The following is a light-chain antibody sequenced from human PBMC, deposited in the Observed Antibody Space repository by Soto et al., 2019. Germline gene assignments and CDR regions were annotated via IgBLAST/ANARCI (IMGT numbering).Light chain of an antibody. CDR3: QQRSNWPRT. J-gene: IGKJ1*01. V-gene: IGKV3-11*01. CDR2: DVS. CDR1: QNISSY. Sequence: IVLTQSPATLSLSPGNRATLSCRASQNISSYLIWYQQKPGQSPRVLIYDVSNGATGIPTRFSGSGSGTDFTLTISSLEPEDFAVYYCQQRSNWPRTFGQGTKVEI.